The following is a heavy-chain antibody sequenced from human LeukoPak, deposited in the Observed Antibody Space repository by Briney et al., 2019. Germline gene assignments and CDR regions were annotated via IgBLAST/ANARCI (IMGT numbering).Heavy chain of an antibody. J-gene: IGHJ4*02. CDR2: IYYSGST. V-gene: IGHV4-31*03. Sequence: SETLSVTCTVSGGSISSGGYYWSWVRQHPGRGLEWIGYIYYSGSTYYNPSLKSRVTISVDTSKNQFSLKLSSVTAADTAVYYCASGEVGATWAYFDYWGQGTLVTVSS. D-gene: IGHD1-26*01. CDR3: ASGEVGATWAYFDY. CDR1: GGSISSGGYY.